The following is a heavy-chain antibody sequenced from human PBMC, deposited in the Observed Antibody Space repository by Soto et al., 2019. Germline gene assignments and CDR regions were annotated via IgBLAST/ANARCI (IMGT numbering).Heavy chain of an antibody. Sequence: QVQLVQSGAEVKKPGASVKVSCKASGYTFTGYYMQWVRQAPGQGLEWMGWINPNRSGTNYAQKFKGWITPTSDGHNYHQNVQGWVNMSRKTYINTAYMEVSRLRSDDPAVYYCARSTHSSVQATGFLGYLGQGTLVTLSS. CDR1: GYTFTGYY. J-gene: IGHJ4*01. V-gene: IGHV1-2*02. D-gene: IGHD3-3*01. CDR3: ARSTHSSVQATGFLGY. CDR2: INPNRSGT.